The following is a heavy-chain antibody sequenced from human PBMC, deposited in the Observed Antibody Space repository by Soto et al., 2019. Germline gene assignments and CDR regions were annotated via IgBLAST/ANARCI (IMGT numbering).Heavy chain of an antibody. J-gene: IGHJ5*02. Sequence: PSETLSLTCIVSGGSISSGGYYWSWIRQHPGKGLEWIGYIYYSGITDYNPSLKSRVIMSVDTSKNQFSLKLSSVTAADTAVYYCARSVFPWGQGTLVTVSS. CDR2: IYYSGIT. CDR3: ARSVFP. CDR1: GGSISSGGYY. V-gene: IGHV4-31*03.